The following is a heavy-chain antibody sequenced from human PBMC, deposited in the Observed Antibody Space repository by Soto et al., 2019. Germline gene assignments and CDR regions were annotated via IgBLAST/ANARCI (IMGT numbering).Heavy chain of an antibody. V-gene: IGHV1-69*01. CDR2: IIPIFGTA. CDR1: GGTFSSYA. J-gene: IGHJ6*02. D-gene: IGHD3-16*01. CDR3: ARGSIWDYHYYYGMDV. Sequence: QVQLVQSGAEVKKPGSSVKVACKASGGTFSSYAISWVRQAPGQGLEWMGGIIPIFGTANYAQKFQGRVTITADESTSTAYMELSSLRSEDTAVYYCARGSIWDYHYYYGMDVWGQGTTVTVSS.